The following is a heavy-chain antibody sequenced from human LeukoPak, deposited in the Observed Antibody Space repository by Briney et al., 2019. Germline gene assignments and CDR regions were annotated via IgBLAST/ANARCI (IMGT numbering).Heavy chain of an antibody. V-gene: IGHV3-74*01. CDR2: ISPTGSTT. D-gene: IGHD6-6*01. Sequence: GGSLRLSCAASGFTFSSYAMSWARQLPGKGLVWVSRISPTGSTTSYADSVKGRFTVSRDNAKNTLYLQVNNLRAEDTAVYYCARGPNSNWSGLDFWGQGTLLTVSS. CDR3: ARGPNSNWSGLDF. J-gene: IGHJ4*02. CDR1: GFTFSSYA.